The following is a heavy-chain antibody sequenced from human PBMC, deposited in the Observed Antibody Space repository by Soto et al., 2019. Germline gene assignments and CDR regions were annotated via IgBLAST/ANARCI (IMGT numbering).Heavy chain of an antibody. V-gene: IGHV3-23*01. Sequence: EVQLLESGGGLVQPGGSLRLSCAASRFTFSTYAMSWVRQAPGKGLEWVSGISGGGGDTSYADSVRGRFTCSRDNSKNTLYLQMHSLRAADTDLYYCAKSLFGGPDIWGQGTMVTVSS. CDR1: RFTFSTYA. CDR3: AKSLFGGPDI. D-gene: IGHD2-15*01. CDR2: ISGGGGDT. J-gene: IGHJ3*02.